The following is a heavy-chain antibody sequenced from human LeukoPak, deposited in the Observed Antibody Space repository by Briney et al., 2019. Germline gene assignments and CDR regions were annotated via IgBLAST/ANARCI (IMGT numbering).Heavy chain of an antibody. V-gene: IGHV4-4*07. CDR2: IYTSGST. CDR1: GGSFSSYY. J-gene: IGHJ4*02. Sequence: PSETLSLTCNVSGGSFSSYYWSWIRQPAGKGLEWIGRIYTSGSTNYNPSLKSRVTMSVDTSKNQFSLKLSSVTAADTAVYYCVAGGVPAAIRGHYFDYWGQGTLVTVSS. D-gene: IGHD2-2*01. CDR3: VAGGVPAAIRGHYFDY.